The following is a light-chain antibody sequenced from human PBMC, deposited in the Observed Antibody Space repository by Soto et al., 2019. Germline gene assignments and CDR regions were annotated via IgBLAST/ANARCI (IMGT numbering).Light chain of an antibody. J-gene: IGKJ1*01. CDR2: GAS. CDR3: QQYHNWWT. V-gene: IGKV3-15*01. CDR1: QSVSSN. Sequence: IEMTQSPATLSVSPGERATLSCRASQSVSSNLVWYQQNPGQAPRILIYGASTRVTGIPARFSGSGSGTEFTLTISSLQSEDFAVYYCQQYHNWWTFGQGTKVDIK.